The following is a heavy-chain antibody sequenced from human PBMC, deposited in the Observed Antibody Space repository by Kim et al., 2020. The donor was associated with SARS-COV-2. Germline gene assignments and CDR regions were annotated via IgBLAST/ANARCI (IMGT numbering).Heavy chain of an antibody. J-gene: IGHJ6*02. V-gene: IGHV3-30*18. D-gene: IGHD5-18*01. CDR3: AKNGGYSYGIDYYYYGMDV. CDR1: GFTFSSYG. Sequence: GGSLRLSCAASGFTFSSYGMHWVRQAPGKGLEWVAVISYDGSNKYYADSVKGRFTISRDNSKNTLYLQMNSLRAEVTAVYYCAKNGGYSYGIDYYYYGMDVWGQGTTVTVSS. CDR2: ISYDGSNK.